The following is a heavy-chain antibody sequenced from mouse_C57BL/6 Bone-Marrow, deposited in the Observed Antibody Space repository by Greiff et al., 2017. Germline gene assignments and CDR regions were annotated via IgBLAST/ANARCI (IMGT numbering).Heavy chain of an antibody. CDR2: IHPNSGST. J-gene: IGHJ3*01. D-gene: IGHD2-4*01. Sequence: QVQLKQPGAELVKPGASVKLSCKASGYTFTSYWMHWVKQRPGQGLEWIGMIHPNSGSTNYNEKFKSKATLTVDKYSSTASMQLRSLTSEESAVYDCASGGTMITKIAYWGQGTLVTVSA. V-gene: IGHV1-64*01. CDR3: ASGGTMITKIAY. CDR1: GYTFTSYW.